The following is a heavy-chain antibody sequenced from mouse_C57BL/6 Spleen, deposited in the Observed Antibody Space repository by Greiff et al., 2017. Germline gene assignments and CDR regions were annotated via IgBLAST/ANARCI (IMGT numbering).Heavy chain of an antibody. CDR2: IDPSDSAT. D-gene: IGHD2-1*01. J-gene: IGHJ1*03. V-gene: IGHV1-52*01. CDR1: GYTFTSYW. Sequence: QVQLQQPGAELVRPGSSVKLSCKASGYTFTSYWMHWVKQRPIQGLEWIGNIDPSDSATHYNQKFKDKATLTVDKSSSTAYLQLSSLTSEDSAVYDCAVGGDGNYEWYFDVWGTGTTVTVSS. CDR3: AVGGDGNYEWYFDV.